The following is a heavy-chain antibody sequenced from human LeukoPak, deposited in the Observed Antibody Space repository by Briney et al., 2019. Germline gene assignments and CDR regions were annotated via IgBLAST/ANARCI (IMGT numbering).Heavy chain of an antibody. CDR2: IYYSGST. V-gene: IGHV4-59*08. CDR1: GGSISSYY. Sequence: SETLSLTRTVSGGSISSYYWSWIRQPPGKGLEWIGYIYYSGSTNYNPSLKSRVTISVDTSKNQFSLKLSSVTAADTAVYYCARSRVWFGELSPSIDYWGQGTLVTVSS. D-gene: IGHD3-10*01. J-gene: IGHJ4*02. CDR3: ARSRVWFGELSPSIDY.